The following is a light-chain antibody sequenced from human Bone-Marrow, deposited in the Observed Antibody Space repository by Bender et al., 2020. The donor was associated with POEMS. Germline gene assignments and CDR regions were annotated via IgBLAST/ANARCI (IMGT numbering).Light chain of an antibody. V-gene: IGLV2-14*03. CDR2: DVG. CDR3: QSYDNSLGGWV. J-gene: IGLJ3*02. CDR1: SSDVGGYNY. Sequence: QPALTQPASVSGSPGQSITISCTGTSSDVGGYNYVSWYQQHPGKAPKLMIYDVGNRPSGVSNRFSGSKSGNTASLTISGLQAEDEADYYCQSYDNSLGGWVFGGGTKLTVL.